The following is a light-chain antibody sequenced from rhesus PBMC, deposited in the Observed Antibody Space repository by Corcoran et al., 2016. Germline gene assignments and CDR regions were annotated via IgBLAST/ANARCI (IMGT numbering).Light chain of an antibody. CDR3: QQYNSLPFT. J-gene: IGKJ3*01. CDR1: PGISSY. CDR2: YAN. V-gene: IGKV1-32*01. Sequence: DIQMTQSPSSRPASVGDRVTIPCRASPGISSYLNWYQQKPGKAPKLWFYYANRLESGVPSRFSGVGSGTEFTLTISSLQPEDFATDYCQQYNSLPFTFGPGAKLDIK.